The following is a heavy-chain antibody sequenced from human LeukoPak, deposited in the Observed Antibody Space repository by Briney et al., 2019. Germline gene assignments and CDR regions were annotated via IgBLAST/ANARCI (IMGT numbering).Heavy chain of an antibody. D-gene: IGHD3-10*01. CDR1: GYTLTELS. J-gene: IGHJ4*02. V-gene: IGHV1-24*01. CDR3: ATITMGGSGYDY. Sequence: ASVKVSCKVSGYTLTELSTHWVRQAPGKGLEWMGGFDPEDGETIYAQKFQGRVTMTEDTSTDTAYMELSSLRSEDTAVYYCATITMGGSGYDYWGQGTLVTVSS. CDR2: FDPEDGET.